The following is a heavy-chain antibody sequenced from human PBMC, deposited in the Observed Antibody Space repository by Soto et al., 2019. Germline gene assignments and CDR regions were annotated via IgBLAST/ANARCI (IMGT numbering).Heavy chain of an antibody. Sequence: GGSLRLSCAASGFTFSSYSMNWVRQAPGKGLEWVSSISSSSSYIYYADSVKGRFTISRDNAKNSLYLQMNSLRAEDTAVYYCAREYSSSAQPRYYSYMAVWGKGTTVTVSS. CDR3: AREYSSSAQPRYYSYMAV. J-gene: IGHJ6*03. V-gene: IGHV3-21*04. D-gene: IGHD6-6*01. CDR2: ISSSSSYI. CDR1: GFTFSSYS.